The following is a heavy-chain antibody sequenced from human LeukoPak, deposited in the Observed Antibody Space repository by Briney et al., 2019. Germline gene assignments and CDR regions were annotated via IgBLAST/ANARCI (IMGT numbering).Heavy chain of an antibody. Sequence: ASVKVSFKASGYTFTSYGISWVRQAPGQGLEWMGWISAYNGNTNYAQKLQGRVTMTTDTSTSTAYMELRSLRSDDTAVYYCAREGYSSGWYGRIDYWGQGTLVTVSS. V-gene: IGHV1-18*01. CDR2: ISAYNGNT. CDR1: GYTFTSYG. CDR3: AREGYSSGWYGRIDY. D-gene: IGHD6-19*01. J-gene: IGHJ4*02.